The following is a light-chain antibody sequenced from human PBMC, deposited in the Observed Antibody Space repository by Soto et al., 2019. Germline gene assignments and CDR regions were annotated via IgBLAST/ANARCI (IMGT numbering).Light chain of an antibody. CDR3: NSYAGSNSFV. CDR2: EVN. V-gene: IGLV2-8*01. J-gene: IGLJ1*01. CDR1: SGDVGGYNY. Sequence: QSVLTQPPSASGTPGQSVTISCTGTSGDVGGYNYGSWYQQHPGKAPKLVIFEVNKRPSGVPDRFSGSKSGNTASLTVSGLQTEDEADYYCNSYAGSNSFVFGTGTKVTVL.